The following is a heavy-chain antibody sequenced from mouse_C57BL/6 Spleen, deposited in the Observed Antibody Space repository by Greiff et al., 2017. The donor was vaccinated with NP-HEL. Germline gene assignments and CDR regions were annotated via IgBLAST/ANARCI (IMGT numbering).Heavy chain of an antibody. D-gene: IGHD2-1*01. Sequence: QVQLKQPGAELVKPGASVKLSCKASGYTFTSYWMHWVKQRPGQGLEWIGMIHPNSGSTNYNEKFKSKATLTVDKSSSTAYMQLSSLTSEDSAVYYCAIYYGNSGFAYWGQGTLVTVSA. J-gene: IGHJ3*01. CDR1: GYTFTSYW. CDR3: AIYYGNSGFAY. V-gene: IGHV1-64*01. CDR2: IHPNSGST.